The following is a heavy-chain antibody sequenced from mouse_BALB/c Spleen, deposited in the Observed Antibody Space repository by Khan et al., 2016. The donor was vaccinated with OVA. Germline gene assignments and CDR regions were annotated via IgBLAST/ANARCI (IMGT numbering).Heavy chain of an antibody. J-gene: IGHJ2*01. CDR1: GFTFSNYW. V-gene: IGHV6-3*01. CDR2: ISLKSDDYVT. Sequence: EVQLVESGGGLVQPGGSMKLSCVASGFTFSNYWMNWVRQSPEQGLEWVAEISLKSDDYVTHYAESVKGRFTISRDDSKSSVYLQMNNLGAEESGIYYCWILLWGQGTTLTVSS. CDR3: WILL.